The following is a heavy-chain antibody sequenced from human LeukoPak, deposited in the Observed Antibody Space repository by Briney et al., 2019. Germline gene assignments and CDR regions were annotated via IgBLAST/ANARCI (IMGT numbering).Heavy chain of an antibody. CDR3: AKGDNNWNYRSGTYYYYMDV. CDR1: GFTFSSYA. CDR2: ISGSGGST. V-gene: IGHV3-23*01. D-gene: IGHD1-7*01. Sequence: GGSLRLSCAAPGFTFSSYAMSWVRQAPGKGLEWVSAISGSGGSTYYADSVKGRFTISRDNSKNTLYLQMNSLRAEDTAVYYCAKGDNNWNYRSGTYYYYMDVWGKGTTVTVSS. J-gene: IGHJ6*03.